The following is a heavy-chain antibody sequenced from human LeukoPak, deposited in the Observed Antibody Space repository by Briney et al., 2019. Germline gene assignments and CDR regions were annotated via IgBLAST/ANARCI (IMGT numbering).Heavy chain of an antibody. CDR2: INPNSGGT. J-gene: IGHJ4*02. V-gene: IGHV1-2*02. CDR3: ARGTGEGYSYGRYYFDY. CDR1: GYTFAGYY. D-gene: IGHD5-18*01. Sequence: ASVKVSCKASGYTFAGYYMHWVRQAPGQGLEWMGWINPNSGGTNYAQKFQGRVTMTRDTSISTAYMELSRLRSDDTAVYYCARGTGEGYSYGRYYFDYWGQGTLVTVSS.